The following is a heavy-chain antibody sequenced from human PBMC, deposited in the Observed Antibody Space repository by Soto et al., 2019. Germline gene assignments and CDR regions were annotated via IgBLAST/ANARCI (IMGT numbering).Heavy chain of an antibody. Sequence: ASLQVSCKVSGYTLTELSMHWVRQAPGKGLEWMGGFDPEDGETIYAQKFQGRVTMTEDTSTDTAYMELSSLRSGDTAVYYCATDGDESSGYYVRNAFDIWGQGTMVTVAS. D-gene: IGHD3-22*01. J-gene: IGHJ3*02. CDR3: ATDGDESSGYYVRNAFDI. CDR2: FDPEDGET. V-gene: IGHV1-24*01. CDR1: GYTLTELS.